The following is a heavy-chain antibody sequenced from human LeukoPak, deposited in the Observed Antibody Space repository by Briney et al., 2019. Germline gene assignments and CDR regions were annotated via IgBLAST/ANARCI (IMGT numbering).Heavy chain of an antibody. CDR3: ARAVGGDGSGSL. Sequence: SETLSLTCTVSGGSISSYYWGWIRQPPGKGLEWIGEIYHSGSTDYNPSLKSRVTMSVDMSTRQISLKLSSVTAADTAVYYCARAVGGDGSGSLWGPGTLVTVSS. CDR2: IYHSGST. V-gene: IGHV4-59*01. CDR1: GGSISSYY. D-gene: IGHD3-10*01. J-gene: IGHJ4*02.